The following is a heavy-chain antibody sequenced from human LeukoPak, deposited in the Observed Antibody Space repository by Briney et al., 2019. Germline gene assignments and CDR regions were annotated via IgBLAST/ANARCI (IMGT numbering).Heavy chain of an antibody. Sequence: GGSLRLSCAASGFTFSDYYMSWVRQAPGKGLEWVSAISGSGGSTYYADSVKGRFTISRDNSKITLYLQMNSLRAEDTAVYYCAKETRNRGVDPWGQGTLVTVSS. D-gene: IGHD1-14*01. CDR1: GFTFSDYY. V-gene: IGHV3-23*01. CDR2: ISGSGGST. CDR3: AKETRNRGVDP. J-gene: IGHJ5*02.